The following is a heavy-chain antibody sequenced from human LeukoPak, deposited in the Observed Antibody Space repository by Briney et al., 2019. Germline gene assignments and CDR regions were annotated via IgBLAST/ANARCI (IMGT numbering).Heavy chain of an antibody. CDR2: IYYSGST. Sequence: SETLSLTCTVSGGSISSYYWSWIRQPPGKGLEWIGYIYYSGSTNYNPSLKSRVTISVDTSENQFSLKLSSVTAADTAVYYCARASVHCSGGSCYEEEDYFDYWGQGTLVTVSS. V-gene: IGHV4-59*01. CDR1: GGSISSYY. J-gene: IGHJ4*02. D-gene: IGHD2-15*01. CDR3: ARASVHCSGGSCYEEEDYFDY.